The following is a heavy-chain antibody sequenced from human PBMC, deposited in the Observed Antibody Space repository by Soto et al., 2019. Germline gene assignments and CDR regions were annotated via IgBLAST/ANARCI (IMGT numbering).Heavy chain of an antibody. Sequence: SETLCFTGAIYGGSFSGYYWSSIRQPPGKGLEWIGEINHSGSTNYNPSLKSRVTISVDTSKNQFSLKLSSVTAADTAVYYCARLRIVGATTVPKYYYYYMDVWGKGTTVTVSS. CDR2: INHSGST. J-gene: IGHJ6*03. CDR3: ARLRIVGATTVPKYYYYYMDV. V-gene: IGHV4-34*01. D-gene: IGHD1-26*01. CDR1: GGSFSGYY.